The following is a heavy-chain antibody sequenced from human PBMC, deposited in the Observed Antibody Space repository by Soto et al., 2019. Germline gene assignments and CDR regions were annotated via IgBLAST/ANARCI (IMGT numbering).Heavy chain of an antibody. CDR2: FDPEDGET. CDR3: ATVYSSSWYLFDY. Sequence: GASVKVSCKASGYTLTELSMHWVRQAPGKGLEWMGGFDPEDGETIYAQKFQGRVTMTEDTSTDTAYMELSSLRSEDTAVYYCATVYSSSWYLFDYWGQGTLVTVSS. D-gene: IGHD6-13*01. J-gene: IGHJ4*02. CDR1: GYTLTELS. V-gene: IGHV1-24*01.